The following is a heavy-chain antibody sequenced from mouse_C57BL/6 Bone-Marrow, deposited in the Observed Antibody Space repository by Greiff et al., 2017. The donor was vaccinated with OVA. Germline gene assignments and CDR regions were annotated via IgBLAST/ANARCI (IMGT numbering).Heavy chain of an antibody. CDR1: GFTFSSYA. J-gene: IGHJ2*01. V-gene: IGHV5-4*01. Sequence: EVNLVESGGGLVKPGGSLKLSCAASGFTFSSYAMSWVRQTPEKRLEWVATISDGGSYTYYPDNVKGRFTISRDNAKNNLYLQMSHLKSEDTAMYYCARERILFDYWGQGTTLTVSS. CDR2: ISDGGSYT. CDR3: ARERILFDY.